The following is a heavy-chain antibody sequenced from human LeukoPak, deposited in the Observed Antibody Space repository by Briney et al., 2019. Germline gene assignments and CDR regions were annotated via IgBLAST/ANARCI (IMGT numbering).Heavy chain of an antibody. D-gene: IGHD3-16*01. J-gene: IGHJ6*03. Sequence: SETLSLTCSVSGGSINSNYWSWIRQPPGKGLEWIGYIYYSGGTNYNPSLKSRVTIPVDTSKNQFSLKLRSVTAADTAVYYCARNLRGGGYYYYYMDVWGKGTTVTVSS. CDR1: GGSINSNY. CDR3: ARNLRGGGYYYYYMDV. V-gene: IGHV4-59*01. CDR2: IYYSGGT.